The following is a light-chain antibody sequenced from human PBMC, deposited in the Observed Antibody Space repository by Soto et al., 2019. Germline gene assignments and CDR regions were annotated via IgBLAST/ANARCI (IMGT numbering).Light chain of an antibody. Sequence: DMQITQSPSSLSASVVEGATITCRASQGISNSLAWFQQKPGKAPKLLIYAASTLQSGVPSRFSGSGSGTDFTLTINSLQPEDVATYFCQKYNIAPWAFGQGTKVDIK. CDR1: QGISNS. CDR2: AAS. CDR3: QKYNIAPWA. V-gene: IGKV1-27*01. J-gene: IGKJ1*01.